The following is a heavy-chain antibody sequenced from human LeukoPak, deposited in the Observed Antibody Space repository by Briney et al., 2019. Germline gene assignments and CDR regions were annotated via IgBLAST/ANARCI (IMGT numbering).Heavy chain of an antibody. CDR1: GYTFTGYY. CDR3: ARENSGGSYSPWFDP. V-gene: IGHV1-2*04. J-gene: IGHJ5*02. D-gene: IGHD1-26*01. Sequence: GVSVKVSCKASGYTFTGYYMHWVRQAPGQGLEWMGWINPNSGGTNYAQKFQGWVTMTRDTSISTAYMELSRLRSDDTAVYYCARENSGGSYSPWFDPWGQGTLVTVSS. CDR2: INPNSGGT.